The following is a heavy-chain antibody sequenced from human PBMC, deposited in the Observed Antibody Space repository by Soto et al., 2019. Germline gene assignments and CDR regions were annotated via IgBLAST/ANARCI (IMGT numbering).Heavy chain of an antibody. D-gene: IGHD3-22*01. J-gene: IGHJ6*02. CDR2: INPIGGST. V-gene: IGHV1-46*03. Sequence: QVQLVQSGAEVKKPGASVKVSCKASGYTFTSYYMHWVRQAPGQGLEWMGIINPIGGSTTYAQKFQGRISVTWDTSTSTVYMERSSLSSEDTALYYCARDQVIHYYDSSSYYYAMGVWGQGTTVTVSS. CDR3: ARDQVIHYYDSSSYYYAMGV. CDR1: GYTFTSYY.